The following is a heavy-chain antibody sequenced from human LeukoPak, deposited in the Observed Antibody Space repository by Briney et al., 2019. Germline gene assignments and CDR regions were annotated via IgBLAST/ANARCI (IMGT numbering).Heavy chain of an antibody. V-gene: IGHV3-49*03. CDR1: GFTFGDCA. Sequence: GGSLRLSCTASGFTFGDCAMSWFRQAPGKGLEWVGFIRSKAYGGTTEYAASVKGRFTISRDDSKSIAYLQMNSLKTEDTAVYYCTRDRDYYDSSGYYGRHYYYMDVWGKGTTVTVSS. CDR2: IRSKAYGGTT. D-gene: IGHD3-22*01. CDR3: TRDRDYYDSSGYYGRHYYYMDV. J-gene: IGHJ6*03.